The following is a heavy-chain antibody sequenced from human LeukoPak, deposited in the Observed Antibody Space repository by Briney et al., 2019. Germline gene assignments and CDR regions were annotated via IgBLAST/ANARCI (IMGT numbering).Heavy chain of an antibody. CDR1: GYTFTNYG. CDR2: ISAYNGNT. CDR3: ARYTVYNWDFWGKAAHEASALDY. D-gene: IGHD1-7*01. V-gene: IGHV1-18*01. Sequence: ASVXXSCKASGYTFTNYGISWVRQAPGQGLEGMGWISAYNGNTNYAQKLQGRVTMNTDTSTSTAYMEMRRLRSDDTAVYYCARYTVYNWDFWGKAAHEASALDYWGQGTLVTVSS. J-gene: IGHJ4*02.